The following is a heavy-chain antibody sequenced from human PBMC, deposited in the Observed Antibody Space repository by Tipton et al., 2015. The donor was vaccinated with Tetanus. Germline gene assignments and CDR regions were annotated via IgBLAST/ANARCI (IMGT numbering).Heavy chain of an antibody. CDR1: GGSISSYY. CDR3: ASQNYDFWSGYNYYYGMDV. D-gene: IGHD3-3*01. V-gene: IGHV4-59*01. J-gene: IGHJ6*02. CDR2: IYYSGST. Sequence: LRLSCTVSGGSISSYYWSWIRQPPGKGLEWIGYIYYSGSTNYNPSLKSRVTISVDTSKNQFSLKLSSVTAADTAVYYCASQNYDFWSGYNYYYGMDVWGQGTTVTVSS.